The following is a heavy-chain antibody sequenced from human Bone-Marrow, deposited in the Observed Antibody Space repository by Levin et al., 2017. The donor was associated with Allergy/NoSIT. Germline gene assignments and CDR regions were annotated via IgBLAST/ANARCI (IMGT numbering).Heavy chain of an antibody. CDR2: IYYSGST. CDR1: GGSISSSSYY. CDR3: ARHDTRFIQGGSYYDDY. Sequence: SETLSLTCTVSGGSISSSSYYWGWIRQPPGKGLEWIGSIYYSGSTYYNPSLKSRVTISVDTSKNQFSLKLSSVTAADTAVYYCARHDTRFIQGGSYYDDYWGQGTLVTVSS. V-gene: IGHV4-39*01. J-gene: IGHJ4*02. D-gene: IGHD3-22*01.